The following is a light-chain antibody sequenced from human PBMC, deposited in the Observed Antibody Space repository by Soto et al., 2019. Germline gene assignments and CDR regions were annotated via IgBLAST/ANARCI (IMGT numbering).Light chain of an antibody. CDR1: SSDIGAYNY. Sequence: QSALAQPPSASGSPGQSVTISCTGTSSDIGAYNYISWYQHRPGKAPKLMIYEVTKRPSGVPDRFSASKSGSTASLTVSGLQAEDEADYYCASYAVSNVIFGGGTKVTVL. J-gene: IGLJ2*01. V-gene: IGLV2-8*01. CDR3: ASYAVSNVI. CDR2: EVT.